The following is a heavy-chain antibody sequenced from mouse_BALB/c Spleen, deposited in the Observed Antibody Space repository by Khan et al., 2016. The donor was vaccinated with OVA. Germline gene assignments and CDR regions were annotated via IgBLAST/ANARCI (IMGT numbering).Heavy chain of an antibody. CDR3: SRDDYSPWFAY. D-gene: IGHD2-4*01. CDR1: GFNIKDYY. CDR2: IDPENGNT. Sequence: VRLQQSGAELVRPGAFVNLSCKASGFNIKDYYLHWVKQRPEQGLEWIGWIDPENGNTIYDPKFQGKANITSDTSSNTSYLQLSSLTSEATAVYYCSRDDYSPWFAYWGQGTLVTVSA. V-gene: IGHV14-1*02. J-gene: IGHJ3*01.